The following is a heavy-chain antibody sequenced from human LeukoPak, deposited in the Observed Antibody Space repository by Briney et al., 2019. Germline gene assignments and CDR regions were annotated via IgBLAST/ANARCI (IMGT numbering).Heavy chain of an antibody. Sequence: GGSLRLSCAASGFTFSDCDIHWVRQPSGKGLVWVGRVRNKANNYVTEYAASVKGRFTLSRDESKSTAYLQMISLETDDTAVYYCTRDAGLYNWLDPWGQGTLVTVSS. CDR3: TRDAGLYNWLDP. CDR1: GFTFSDCD. CDR2: VRNKANNYVT. V-gene: IGHV3-73*01. D-gene: IGHD3-10*01. J-gene: IGHJ5*02.